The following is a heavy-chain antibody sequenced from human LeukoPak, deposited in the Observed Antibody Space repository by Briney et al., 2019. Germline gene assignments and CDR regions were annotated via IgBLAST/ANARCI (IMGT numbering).Heavy chain of an antibody. J-gene: IGHJ6*03. D-gene: IGHD1-26*01. Sequence: GGSLRLSCAASGFTFSSYEMNWVRQAPGKGLEWVSYISSSGSTIYYADSVKGRFTISRDNAKNSLYLQMNSLRAEDTAVYYCAREVIRGGSYYYYHMDVWGKGTTVTVSS. CDR2: ISSSGSTI. V-gene: IGHV3-48*03. CDR3: AREVIRGGSYYYYHMDV. CDR1: GFTFSSYE.